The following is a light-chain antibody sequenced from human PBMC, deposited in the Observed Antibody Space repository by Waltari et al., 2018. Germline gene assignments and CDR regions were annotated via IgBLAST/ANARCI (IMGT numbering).Light chain of an antibody. J-gene: IGLJ3*02. V-gene: IGLV3-21*04. CDR2: YDS. CDR3: QVWDYIQGV. Sequence: SYVLTQPPSVSVAPGKTARITCGGNNLGRKSVHWYQQKAGQAPVLVIHYDSGRPTGLPERFSGATSGDTATLSISRVEAGDEADYFCQVWDYIQGVFGGGTKLTVL. CDR1: NLGRKS.